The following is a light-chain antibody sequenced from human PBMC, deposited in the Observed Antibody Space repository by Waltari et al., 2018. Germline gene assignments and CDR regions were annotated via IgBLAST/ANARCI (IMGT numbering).Light chain of an antibody. CDR2: GVT. J-gene: IGLJ2*01. V-gene: IGLV2-8*01. CDR3: STYAGGNSLVV. CDR1: GSDVGGYNS. Sequence: QSALTQPPSASGSPGQSVTISCTGTGSDVGGYNSVSWYQQHPGKAPRRIIHGVTRRPSAVLSRFSAAKSGNTAALTVSGLQAEDEADYYCSTYAGGNSLVVFGGGTRLTVL.